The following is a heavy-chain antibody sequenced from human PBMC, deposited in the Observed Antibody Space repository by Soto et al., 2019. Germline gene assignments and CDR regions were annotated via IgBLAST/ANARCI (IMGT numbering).Heavy chain of an antibody. CDR3: ARDRMTLLDY. D-gene: IGHD2-21*02. J-gene: IGHJ4*02. Sequence: SETLSLTCTVSGGSISSGGYYWSWIRQHPGKGLEWIGYIYYSGSTYYNPSPKSRVTISVDTSKNQFSLKLSSVTAADTAVYYCARDRMTLLDYWGQGTLVTVSS. CDR2: IYYSGST. V-gene: IGHV4-31*03. CDR1: GGSISSGGYY.